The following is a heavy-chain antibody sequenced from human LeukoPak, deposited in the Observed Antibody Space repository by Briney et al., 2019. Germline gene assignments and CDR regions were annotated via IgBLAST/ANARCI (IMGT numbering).Heavy chain of an antibody. CDR1: GFTFSRYA. Sequence: PGGSLRLSCAASGFTFSRYAMSWVRQAPGKGLESVSVISGSGGSTYYADSVQGRFAISRDNSRNTLFLQMNSLRADDTAMYYCASDRGFCSGDSCYPRYFQHWGQGTLVTVSS. J-gene: IGHJ1*01. CDR3: ASDRGFCSGDSCYPRYFQH. V-gene: IGHV3-23*01. D-gene: IGHD2-15*01. CDR2: ISGSGGST.